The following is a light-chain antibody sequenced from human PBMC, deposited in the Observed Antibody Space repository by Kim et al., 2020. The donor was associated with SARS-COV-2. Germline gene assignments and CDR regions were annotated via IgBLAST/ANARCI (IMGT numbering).Light chain of an antibody. V-gene: IGKV3-15*01. CDR3: QQYDDWPPWT. CDR1: QSVGSN. Sequence: SPGERATLSCRASQSVGSNVAWYQQKPGHAPRLLIYGASTRATDIPARFSGSGSGTEFTLIISSLQSEDLADYFCQQYDDWPPWTFGQGTKVDIK. J-gene: IGKJ1*01. CDR2: GAS.